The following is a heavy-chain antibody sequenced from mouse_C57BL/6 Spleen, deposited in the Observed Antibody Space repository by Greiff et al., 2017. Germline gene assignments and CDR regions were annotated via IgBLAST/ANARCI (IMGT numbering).Heavy chain of an antibody. Sequence: QVQLQQPGAELVRPGSSVKLSCKASGYTFTSYWMDWVKQRPGQGLEWIGNIYPSDSETHYNQKFKDKATLTIDKSSSTAYMQLSSLTSEDSAVYYCARYGTVSYYAMDYWGQGTSVTVSS. V-gene: IGHV1-61*01. J-gene: IGHJ4*01. CDR3: ARYGTVSYYAMDY. CDR1: GYTFTSYW. CDR2: IYPSDSET. D-gene: IGHD4-1*01.